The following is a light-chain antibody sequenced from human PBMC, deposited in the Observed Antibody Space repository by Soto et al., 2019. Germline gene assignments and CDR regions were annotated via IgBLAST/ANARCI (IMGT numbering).Light chain of an antibody. Sequence: QSVLTQPASVSGSPGQSITISCTGTSSDVGNYNLVSWYQQHPGKAPKLMIYDVSKRPSGVSHSFSGSKSGNTASLTISGLPADDEADYYCCSYAGDSYVFGTGTKVTVL. J-gene: IGLJ1*01. V-gene: IGLV2-23*02. CDR3: CSYAGDSYV. CDR1: SSDVGNYNL. CDR2: DVS.